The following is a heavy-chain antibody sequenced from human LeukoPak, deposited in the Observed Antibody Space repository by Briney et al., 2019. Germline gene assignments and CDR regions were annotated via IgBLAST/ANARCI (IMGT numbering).Heavy chain of an antibody. D-gene: IGHD3-10*01. CDR3: AIDYYGSGSYYNAGY. Sequence: PSETLSLTCAVYGGSFSGYYWSWIRQPPGKGLEWIGEINHSGSTNYNPSLKSRVTISVDTSKNQFSLKLSSVTAADTAVYYCAIDYYGSGSYYNAGYWGQGTLVTVSS. V-gene: IGHV4-34*01. CDR1: GGSFSGYY. CDR2: INHSGST. J-gene: IGHJ4*02.